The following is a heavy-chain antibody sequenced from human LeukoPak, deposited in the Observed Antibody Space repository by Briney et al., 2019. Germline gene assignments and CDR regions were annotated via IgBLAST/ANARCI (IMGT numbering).Heavy chain of an antibody. CDR3: TRDRGAYNLYDY. V-gene: IGHV3-49*03. CDR1: GFSFSNAW. CDR2: IRSKAYGETA. J-gene: IGHJ4*02. D-gene: IGHD1-1*01. Sequence: QPGGSLRLSCATSGFSFSNAWMNWIRQAPGKGLEWVGFIRSKAYGETADYAASVKGRFTISRDDSKAIAYLQMNSLKTEDTAVYHCTRDRGAYNLYDYWGQGTLVTVSS.